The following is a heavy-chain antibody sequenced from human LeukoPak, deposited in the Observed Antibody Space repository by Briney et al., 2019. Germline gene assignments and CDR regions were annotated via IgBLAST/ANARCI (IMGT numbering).Heavy chain of an antibody. CDR2: ISSNGGST. Sequence: GGSLRLSCAASGFTVSNYAMHWVRQAPGKGLEYVSAISSNGGSTYYANSVKGRFTISRDNSKNTLYLQMGSLRAEDMAVYYCARDQCRGGSCYGSWDYWGQGTLVTVSS. J-gene: IGHJ4*02. V-gene: IGHV3-64*01. CDR3: ARDQCRGGSCYGSWDY. D-gene: IGHD2-15*01. CDR1: GFTVSNYA.